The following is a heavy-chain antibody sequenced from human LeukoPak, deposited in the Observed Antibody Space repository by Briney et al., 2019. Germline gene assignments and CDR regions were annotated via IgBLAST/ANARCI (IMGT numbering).Heavy chain of an antibody. V-gene: IGHV4-59*01. Sequence: SETLSLTCTVSGGSISSYYWSWIRQPPGKGLEWIGYIYYSGSTNYNPSLKSRVTISVDTSKNQFSLKLSSVTAADTAAYYCARDGGDRYYYYYMDVWGKGTTVTVSS. CDR3: ARDGGDRYYYYYMDV. CDR2: IYYSGST. CDR1: GGSISSYY. D-gene: IGHD2-21*02. J-gene: IGHJ6*03.